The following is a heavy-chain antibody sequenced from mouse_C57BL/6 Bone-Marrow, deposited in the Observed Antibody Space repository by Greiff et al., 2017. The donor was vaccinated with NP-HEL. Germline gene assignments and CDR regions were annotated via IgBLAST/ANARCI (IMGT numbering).Heavy chain of an antibody. CDR3: ARRENSSGYTY. J-gene: IGHJ3*01. D-gene: IGHD3-2*02. CDR1: GYTFTSYW. V-gene: IGHV1-55*01. Sequence: VQLQQPGAELVKPGASVKMSCKASGYTFTSYWITWVKQRPGQGLEWIGDIYPGSGSTNYNEKFKSKATLTVDTSSSTAYMQLSSLTSEDAAVYYCARRENSSGYTYWGQGTLVTVSA. CDR2: IYPGSGST.